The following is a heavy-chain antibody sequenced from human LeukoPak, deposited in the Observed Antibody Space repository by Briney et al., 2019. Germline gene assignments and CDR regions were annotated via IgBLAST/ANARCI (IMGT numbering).Heavy chain of an antibody. J-gene: IGHJ5*02. CDR1: GDSVSSYSAA. CDR3: ARGGSGWSVSLFDP. Sequence: SQTLSLTCAISGDSVSSYSAAWNWIRQSPSRDLEWLGRTYYRSKWYYDYAVSVKSRMTINPDTSKNQFTLQLNSVTPEDTAVYYCARGGSGWSVSLFDPWGQGAQVTVSS. D-gene: IGHD6-13*01. V-gene: IGHV6-1*01. CDR2: TYYRSKWYY.